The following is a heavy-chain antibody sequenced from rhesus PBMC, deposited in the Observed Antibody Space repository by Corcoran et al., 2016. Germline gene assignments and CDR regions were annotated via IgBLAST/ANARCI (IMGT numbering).Heavy chain of an antibody. V-gene: IGHV3-184*01. Sequence: EVQLVESGGGLVQPGGSLRLSCAASGFTFSDHYMYWVRQAPGKGLEWVGFIRSKAYGGTAEFAASVKGRFTSSRDDSKSIAYLQMNSLKTEDTAVYYCTRDRGSSYVFDYWGQGVLVTVSS. J-gene: IGHJ4*01. CDR2: IRSKAYGGTA. CDR3: TRDRGSSYVFDY. CDR1: GFTFSDHY. D-gene: IGHD6-43*01.